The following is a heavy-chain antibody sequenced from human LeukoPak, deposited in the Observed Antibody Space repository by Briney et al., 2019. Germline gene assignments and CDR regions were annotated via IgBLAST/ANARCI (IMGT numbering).Heavy chain of an antibody. D-gene: IGHD2-8*02. Sequence: GASVKIACKSFGFTFTNYLLHWVRQAPGQGLEWVGRIAPSVDTTNYAQKFRGRVTMTRDTSTSTVYMELSSPRSDDTAIYYCVREESGGYFDYWGQGTLVTVSS. CDR1: GFTFTNYL. J-gene: IGHJ4*02. CDR2: IAPSVDTT. CDR3: VREESGGYFDY. V-gene: IGHV1-46*01.